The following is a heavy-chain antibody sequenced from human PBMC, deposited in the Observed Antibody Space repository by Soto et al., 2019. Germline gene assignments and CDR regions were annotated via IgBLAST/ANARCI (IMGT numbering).Heavy chain of an antibody. CDR1: GFTFSSYA. D-gene: IGHD3-9*01. CDR2: ISGSGGST. J-gene: IGHJ5*02. Sequence: PGGSLRLSCAASGFTFSSYAMSWVRQAPGKGLEWVSAISGSGGSTYYADSVKGRFTISRDNSKNTLYLQMNSLRAEDTAVYYCAKGDYDISTGYQNWFDPWGQGTLVTVYS. V-gene: IGHV3-23*01. CDR3: AKGDYDISTGYQNWFDP.